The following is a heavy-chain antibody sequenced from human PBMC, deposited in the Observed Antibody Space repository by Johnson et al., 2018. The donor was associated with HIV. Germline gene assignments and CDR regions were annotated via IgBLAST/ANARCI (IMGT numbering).Heavy chain of an antibody. Sequence: MQLVESGGGVVQPGRSLRLSCEVSGFTISTFWMHWVRQVPGKGLMWVSRISGDGSSSSYADSVKGRFTISRDNAKNTLYLQLNSLRVEDTAIYYCARAQLLADDAFNNWGQGTMVTVSS. CDR1: GFTISTFW. D-gene: IGHD6-6*01. J-gene: IGHJ3*02. V-gene: IGHV3-74*02. CDR3: ARAQLLADDAFNN. CDR2: ISGDGSSS.